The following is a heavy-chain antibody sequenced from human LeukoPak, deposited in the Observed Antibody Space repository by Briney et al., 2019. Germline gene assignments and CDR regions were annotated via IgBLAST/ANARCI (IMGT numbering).Heavy chain of an antibody. J-gene: IGHJ4*02. V-gene: IGHV3-30*02. D-gene: IGHD3-22*01. CDR3: AKIGAPTYYYDSSGYYSPY. CDR1: GFTFSSYG. CDR2: IRYDESNK. Sequence: GGSLRLSCAASGFTFSSYGMHWVRQAPGEGLEWVAFIRYDESNKYYADSVKGRFTISRDNSKNTLYLQMNSLRAEDTAVYYCAKIGAPTYYYDSSGYYSPYWGQGTLVTVSS.